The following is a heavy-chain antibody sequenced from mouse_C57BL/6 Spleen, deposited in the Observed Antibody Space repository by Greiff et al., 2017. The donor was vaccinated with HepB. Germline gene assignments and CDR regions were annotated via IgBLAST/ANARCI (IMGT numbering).Heavy chain of an antibody. CDR2: ISSGSSTI. V-gene: IGHV5-17*01. Sequence: VQLQQSGGGLVKPGGSLKLSCAASGFTFSDYGMHWVRQAPEKGLEWVAYISSGSSTIYYADTVKGRFTISRDNAKNTLFLQMTSLRSEDTAMYYCARGSYDYDSYYAMDYWGQGTSVTVSS. J-gene: IGHJ4*01. CDR1: GFTFSDYG. D-gene: IGHD2-4*01. CDR3: ARGSYDYDSYYAMDY.